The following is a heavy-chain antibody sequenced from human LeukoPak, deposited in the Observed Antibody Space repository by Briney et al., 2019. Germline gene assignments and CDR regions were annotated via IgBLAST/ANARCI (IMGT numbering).Heavy chain of an antibody. D-gene: IGHD4-17*01. V-gene: IGHV3-7*01. CDR2: IKQDGSEK. CDR1: GFTFSSYW. J-gene: IGHJ6*03. Sequence: GGALRLSCAASGFTFSSYWMSWVRQAPGKGPEWVANIKQDGSEKYYVDSVKGRFTISRDNAKNSLYLQMNSLRAEDTAVYYCARVAANPTVTTNYYYYYMDVWGKGTTVTVSS. CDR3: ARVAANPTVTTNYYYYYMDV.